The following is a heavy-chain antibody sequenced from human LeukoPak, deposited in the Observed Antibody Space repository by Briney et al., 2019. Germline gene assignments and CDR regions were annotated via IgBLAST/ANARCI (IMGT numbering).Heavy chain of an antibody. CDR1: GYTFSSYG. J-gene: IGHJ4*02. CDR3: VRQVDIGMALPDY. Sequence: ASVKVSCKASGYTFSSYGITWVRQAPGQGLEWMGWISGYNGNTNYAQKLQGRVTMTTDTSTSTAYMELRSLRSDDTAVYYCVRQVDIGMALPDYWGQGTLVTVSS. D-gene: IGHD5-18*01. V-gene: IGHV1-18*01. CDR2: ISGYNGNT.